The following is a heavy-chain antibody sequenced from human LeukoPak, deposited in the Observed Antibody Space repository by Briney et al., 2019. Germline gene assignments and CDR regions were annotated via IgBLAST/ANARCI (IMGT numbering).Heavy chain of an antibody. D-gene: IGHD5-12*01. V-gene: IGHV4-4*02. CDR3: AREGYSGYDRWFDP. CDR2: IYHSGST. CDR1: GGSISSSNW. J-gene: IGHJ5*02. Sequence: SGTLSLTCAVSGGSISSSNWWSWVRQPPGKGLEWIGEIYHSGSTNYNPSLKSRVTISVDKSKNQFSLELSSVTAADTAVYYCAREGYSGYDRWFDPWGQGTLVTVSS.